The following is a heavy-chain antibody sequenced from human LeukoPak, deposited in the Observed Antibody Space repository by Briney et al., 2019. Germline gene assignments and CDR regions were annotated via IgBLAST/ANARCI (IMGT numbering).Heavy chain of an antibody. V-gene: IGHV3-15*05. J-gene: IGHJ4*02. CDR3: TTWSSQFDY. CDR1: GFTFKNAW. Sequence: PGGSLRLSCAAAGFTFKNAWMGWVRQAPGKGLECVGFIQSKTDGGTTDSAAPVKGRFTVSRDDSKNTLYLQMNSLNSEDTAVYYCTTWSSQFDYWGQGTLVTVSS. CDR2: IQSKTDGGTT. D-gene: IGHD6-6*01.